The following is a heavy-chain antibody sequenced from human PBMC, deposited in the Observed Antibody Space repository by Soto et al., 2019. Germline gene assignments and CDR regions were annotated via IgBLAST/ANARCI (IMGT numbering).Heavy chain of an antibody. CDR2: INAGNGNT. V-gene: IGHV1-3*01. CDR1: GDTFTSYA. J-gene: IGHJ6*02. Sequence: ASVKVSCKASGDTFTSYAMHCVRQAPGQRLEWMGWINAGNGNTKYSQKFQGRVTITRDTSASTAYMELSSLRSEDTAVYYCASPTPRYKDLYYDFWSGLDYYYGMDVWGQGTTVTVS. CDR3: ASPTPRYKDLYYDFWSGLDYYYGMDV. D-gene: IGHD3-3*01.